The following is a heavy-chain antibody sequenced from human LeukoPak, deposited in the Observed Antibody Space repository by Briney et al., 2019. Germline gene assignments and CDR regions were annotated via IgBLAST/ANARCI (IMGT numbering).Heavy chain of an antibody. D-gene: IGHD3-16*01. CDR3: AKRGVVIRVMLVAFHKEAYYFDC. V-gene: IGHV3-23*01. J-gene: IGHJ4*02. CDR1: GITLSNYG. Sequence: GGSLRLSCAVSGITLSNYGMSWVRQAPGKGLEWVAGISDSGGRTNYADPVKGRFTISRDNPKNILYLQMNSLRAEDAAVYFCAKRGVVIRVMLVAFHKEAYYFDCWGQGALVTVSS. CDR2: ISDSGGRT.